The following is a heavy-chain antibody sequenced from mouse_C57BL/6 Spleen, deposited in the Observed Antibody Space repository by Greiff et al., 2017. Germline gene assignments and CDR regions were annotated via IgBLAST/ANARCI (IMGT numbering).Heavy chain of an antibody. CDR3: TGYGSRISAMDY. J-gene: IGHJ4*01. CDR2: IRLKSDNYAT. Sequence: EVKVEESGGGLVQPGGSMKLSCVASGFTFSNYWMNWVRQSPEKGLEWVAQIRLKSDNYATHYAESVKGRFTISRDDSKSSVYLQMNNLRAEDTGIYYCTGYGSRISAMDYWGQGTSVTVSS. CDR1: GFTFSNYW. V-gene: IGHV6-3*01. D-gene: IGHD1-1*01.